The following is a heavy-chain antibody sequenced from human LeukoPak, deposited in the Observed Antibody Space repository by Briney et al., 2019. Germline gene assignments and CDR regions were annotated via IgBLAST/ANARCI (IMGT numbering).Heavy chain of an antibody. CDR3: ERDLGIAVGGDFDY. J-gene: IGHJ4*02. CDR1: GFTFSSYS. Sequence: GGSLRLSCAASGFTFSSYSMNWVRQAPGKGLEWVSSISSSSSYIYYADSVKGRFTISRDNEKNSLYLQMNSLRAEDTAVYYCERDLGIAVGGDFDYWGQGTLVTVSS. D-gene: IGHD6-19*01. CDR2: ISSSSSYI. V-gene: IGHV3-21*01.